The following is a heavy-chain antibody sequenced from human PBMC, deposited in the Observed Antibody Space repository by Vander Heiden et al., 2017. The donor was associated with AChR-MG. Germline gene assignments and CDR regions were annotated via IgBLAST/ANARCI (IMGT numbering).Heavy chain of an antibody. J-gene: IGHJ5*02. CDR3: ARHTPVVPAPIGILGWFDP. V-gene: IGHV4-39*01. CDR2: IYYSGST. D-gene: IGHD2-2*02. Sequence: QLQLQESGPGLVKPSETLSLTCTVSGGSISSSSYYWGWIRQPPGKGLEWIGSIYYSGSTYYNPSLKSRVTISVDTSKNQFSLKLSSVTAADTAVYYCARHTPVVPAPIGILGWFDPWGQGTLVTVSS. CDR1: GGSISSSSYY.